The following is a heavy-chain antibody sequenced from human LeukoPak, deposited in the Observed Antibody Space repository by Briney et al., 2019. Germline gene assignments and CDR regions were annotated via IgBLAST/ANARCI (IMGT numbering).Heavy chain of an antibody. CDR3: ARRDSSGYYFRFDY. D-gene: IGHD3-22*01. V-gene: IGHV5-51*01. CDR2: FYPGDSES. J-gene: IGHJ4*02. Sequence: GESLKISCKGFGYSFNSYWIGWVRQMPGKGLEWIGSFYPGDSESRHRPSFQGQVTISADKSINTASLQWSSLKASDSAMYYCARRDSSGYYFRFDYWGRGTLVTVSS. CDR1: GYSFNSYW.